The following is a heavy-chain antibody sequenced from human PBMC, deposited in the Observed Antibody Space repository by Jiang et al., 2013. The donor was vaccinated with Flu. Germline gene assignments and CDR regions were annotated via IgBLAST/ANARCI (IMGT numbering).Heavy chain of an antibody. D-gene: IGHD3-9*01. CDR2: IYYSGST. J-gene: IGHJ5*02. CDR3: ARRGHYDILTGYYRNRYWFDP. V-gene: IGHV4-39*07. Sequence: GSGLVKPSETLSLTCTVSGGSISSSSYYWGWIRQPPGKGLEWIGSIYYSGSTYYNPSLKSRVTISVDTSKNQFSLKLSSVTAADTAVYYCARRGHYDILTGYYRNRYWFDPWGQGTLVTVSS. CDR1: GGSISSSSYY.